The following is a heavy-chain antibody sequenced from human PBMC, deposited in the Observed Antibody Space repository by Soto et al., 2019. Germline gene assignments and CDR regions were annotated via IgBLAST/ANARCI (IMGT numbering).Heavy chain of an antibody. J-gene: IGHJ4*02. Sequence: PGGSLRLSCAVSGFTFSSYAMHWVRQAPGKGLEWVAVISYDGSNKYYADSVKGRFTISRDNSKNTLYLQMNSLRAEDTAVYYCARGSRTTQAFDYWGQATLVTVS. CDR3: ARGSRTTQAFDY. CDR2: ISYDGSNK. D-gene: IGHD4-4*01. V-gene: IGHV3-30-3*01. CDR1: GFTFSSYA.